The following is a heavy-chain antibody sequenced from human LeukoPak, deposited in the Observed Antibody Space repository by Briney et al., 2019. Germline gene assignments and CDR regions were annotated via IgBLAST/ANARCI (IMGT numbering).Heavy chain of an antibody. V-gene: IGHV3-33*01. CDR3: ARGFRASLDY. CDR2: IWYDGSNK. CDR1: GFTFSSYG. Sequence: PGRSLRLSCAASGFTFSSYGMHWVRQAPGKGLEWVAVIWYDGSNKYYADSVKGRFTISRDNSKTTLYLQMNSLRAEDTAVYYCARGFRASLDYWGQGTLVTVSS. J-gene: IGHJ4*02.